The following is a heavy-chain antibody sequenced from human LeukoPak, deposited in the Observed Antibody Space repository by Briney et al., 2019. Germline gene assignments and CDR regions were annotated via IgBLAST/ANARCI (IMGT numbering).Heavy chain of an antibody. CDR1: GFTFSSYA. V-gene: IGHV3-23*01. CDR2: ISGSRGTT. D-gene: IGHD6-19*01. J-gene: IGHJ4*02. Sequence: PGESLRLSCAASGFTFSSYAMSWVRQAPGKGLEWVSGISGSRGTTYYADSVKGRLTISRDNSKNTLYLQMNSLRADDTAVYYCAKERTGGWPFDYWGQGTLVTVSS. CDR3: AKERTGGWPFDY.